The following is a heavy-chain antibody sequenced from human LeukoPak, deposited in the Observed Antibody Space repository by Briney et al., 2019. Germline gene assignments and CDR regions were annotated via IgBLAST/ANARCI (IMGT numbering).Heavy chain of an antibody. CDR2: IIPIFGTA. J-gene: IGHJ4*02. D-gene: IGHD4-23*01. CDR3: AREGYGGNAVIFDY. Sequence: GSSVKVSCKACGGTFSSYAISWVRQAPGQGLEWMGGIIPIFGTANYAQKFQGRVTIIADESTSTAYMELSSLRSEDTAVYYCAREGYGGNAVIFDYWGQGTLVTVSS. CDR1: GGTFSSYA. V-gene: IGHV1-69*01.